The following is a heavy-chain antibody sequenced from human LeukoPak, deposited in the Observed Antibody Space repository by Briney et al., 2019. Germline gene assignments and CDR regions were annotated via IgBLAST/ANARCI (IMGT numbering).Heavy chain of an antibody. J-gene: IGHJ4*02. CDR3: ARVASIDVVVPAAKARGY. CDR1: GFTFSSYS. D-gene: IGHD2-2*01. V-gene: IGHV3-48*01. CDR2: ISSSSSTI. Sequence: PGGSLRLSCAASGFTFSSYSMNWVRQAPGKGLEWVSYISSSSSTIYYADSVKGRFAISRDNAKNSLYLQMNSLRAEDTAVYYCARVASIDVVVPAAKARGYWGQGTLVTVSS.